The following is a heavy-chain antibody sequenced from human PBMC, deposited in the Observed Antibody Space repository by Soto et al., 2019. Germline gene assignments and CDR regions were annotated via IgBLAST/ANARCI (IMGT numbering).Heavy chain of an antibody. CDR3: ARDAMVRGYSGYDSYGMDV. CDR2: IIPIFGTA. Sequence: SVKVSCQASGGTFSSYAISWVRQAPGQGLEWMGGIIPIFGTANYAQKFQGRVTITADESTSTAYMELSSLRSEDTAVYYCARDAMVRGYSGYDSYGMDVWGQGTTVTVSS. D-gene: IGHD5-12*01. CDR1: GGTFSSYA. V-gene: IGHV1-69*13. J-gene: IGHJ6*02.